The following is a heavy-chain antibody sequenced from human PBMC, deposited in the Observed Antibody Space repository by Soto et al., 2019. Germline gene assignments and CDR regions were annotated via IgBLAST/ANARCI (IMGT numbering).Heavy chain of an antibody. Sequence: ASVKVSCKASGYTFTSYAMHWVRQAPGQRLEWMGWINAGSGNTKYSQKFQGRVTITRDTSASTAYMELSSLRSEDTAVYYCARIALDYCSGGSCFLPFDYWGQGTLVTVS. CDR1: GYTFTSYA. CDR2: INAGSGNT. CDR3: ARIALDYCSGGSCFLPFDY. V-gene: IGHV1-3*01. D-gene: IGHD2-15*01. J-gene: IGHJ4*02.